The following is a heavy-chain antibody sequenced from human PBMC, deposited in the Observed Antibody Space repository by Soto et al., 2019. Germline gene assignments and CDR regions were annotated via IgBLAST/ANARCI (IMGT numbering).Heavy chain of an antibody. D-gene: IGHD1-1*01. Sequence: QVQLQESGPGLVNPSGTLSLTCAVSGGSITSNWWSCVRQPPGKGLEWIGEIHHSGSFNYNPSLRSRVTISIDTSKTQLTRKLTSVTAADTAVPDCVINDGYRFDSWGQGTLVTVSS. CDR2: IHHSGSF. J-gene: IGHJ5*01. CDR1: GGSITSNW. CDR3: VINDGYRFDS. V-gene: IGHV4-4*02.